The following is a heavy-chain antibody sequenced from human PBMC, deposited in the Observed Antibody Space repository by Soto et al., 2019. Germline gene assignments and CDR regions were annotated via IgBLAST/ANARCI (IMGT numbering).Heavy chain of an antibody. CDR3: ASTACSSTSRSYYYYYYGMDV. D-gene: IGHD2-2*01. V-gene: IGHV1-69*06. J-gene: IGHJ6*02. Sequence: GASVKVSCKASGGTFSSYAISWVRQAPGQGLEWMGGIIPIFGTANYAQKFQGRVTITADKSTSTAYMELSSLRSEDTAVYYCASTACSSTSRSYYYYYYGMDVWGQGTTVTVSS. CDR2: IIPIFGTA. CDR1: GGTFSSYA.